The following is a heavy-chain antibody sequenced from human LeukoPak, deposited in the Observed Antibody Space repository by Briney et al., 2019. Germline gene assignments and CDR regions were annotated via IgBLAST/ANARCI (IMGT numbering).Heavy chain of an antibody. J-gene: IGHJ4*02. CDR2: ISGSGGST. D-gene: IGHD3-10*01. V-gene: IGHV3-23*01. Sequence: PGGSLRLSCAASGFTFSSYGMSWVRQAPGKGPEWVSAISGSGGSTYYADSVKGRFTISRDNSKNTLYLQMNSLRAEDTAVYYCAKKGSYGGSGRYFDYWGQGTLVTVSS. CDR3: AKKGSYGGSGRYFDY. CDR1: GFTFSSYG.